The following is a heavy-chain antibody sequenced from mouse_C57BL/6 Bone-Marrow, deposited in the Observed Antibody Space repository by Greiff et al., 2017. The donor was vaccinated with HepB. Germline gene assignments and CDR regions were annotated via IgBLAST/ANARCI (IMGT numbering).Heavy chain of an antibody. CDR2: IYPGSGST. D-gene: IGHD1-1*01. V-gene: IGHV1-55*01. Sequence: VKLKQPGAELVKPGASVKMSCKASGYTFTSYWITWVKQRPGQGLEWIGDIYPGSGSTNYNEKFKSKATLTVDTSSSTAYMQLSSLTSEDSAVYYCATVGLLRSYAMDYWGQGTSVTVSS. CDR1: GYTFTSYW. J-gene: IGHJ4*01. CDR3: ATVGLLRSYAMDY.